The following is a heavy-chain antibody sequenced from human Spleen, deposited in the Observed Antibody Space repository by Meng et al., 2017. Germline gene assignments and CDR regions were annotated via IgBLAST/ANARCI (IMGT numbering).Heavy chain of an antibody. V-gene: IGHV3-48*03. J-gene: IGHJ4*02. Sequence: GESLKISCAASGFTFSSYEMNWVRQAPGKGLEWVSYISSSGGTIYYADSVKGRFTISRDNAKNSLYLQMNSLRAEDTAVYYCARGDDLAGDYLYYFDYWGQGTLVTVSS. D-gene: IGHD4-17*01. CDR2: ISSSGGTI. CDR1: GFTFSSYE. CDR3: ARGDDLAGDYLYYFDY.